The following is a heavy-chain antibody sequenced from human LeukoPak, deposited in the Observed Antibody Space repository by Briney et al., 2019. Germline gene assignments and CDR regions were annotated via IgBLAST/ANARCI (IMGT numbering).Heavy chain of an antibody. CDR3: ARDGLSGYFDY. CDR2: ISSSSSTI. V-gene: IGHV3-48*01. D-gene: IGHD3-10*01. J-gene: IGHJ4*02. Sequence: GGSLRLSCAASGFTFSSYSMNWVRQAPGKGLEWVSYISSSSSTIYYADSVKGRFTISRDNAKNSLYLQMNSLRAEDTAVYYCARDGLSGYFDYWGEGTLVTVSS. CDR1: GFTFSSYS.